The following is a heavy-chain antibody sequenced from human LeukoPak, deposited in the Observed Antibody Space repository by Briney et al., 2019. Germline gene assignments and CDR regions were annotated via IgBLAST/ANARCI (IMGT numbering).Heavy chain of an antibody. CDR1: GFTFSDYY. CDR3: ARDRVSDYADY. J-gene: IGHJ4*02. Sequence: GGSLRLSCAASGFTFSDYYMSWIRQAPGKGLEGVSYISSSGSTIYYADSVKGRFTISRDNAKNSLYLQMNSLRAEDTAVYYCARDRVSDYADYWGQGTLVTVSS. CDR2: ISSSGSTI. V-gene: IGHV3-11*01. D-gene: IGHD4-17*01.